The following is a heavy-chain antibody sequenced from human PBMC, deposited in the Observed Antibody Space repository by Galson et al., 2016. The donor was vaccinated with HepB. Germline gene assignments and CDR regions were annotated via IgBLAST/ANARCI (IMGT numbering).Heavy chain of an antibody. Sequence: ETLSLTCSVSGVFTSSYYWSWIRQPPGKGLEWIGYIFYDGGTNYNPSLKSRVTISLDTSKSQFSLKLTSVSPADTAVYYCARDPSYGDYWFDSWGQGTLVIVSS. CDR1: GVFTSSYY. D-gene: IGHD4-17*01. CDR3: ARDPSYGDYWFDS. CDR2: IFYDGGT. J-gene: IGHJ5*01. V-gene: IGHV4-59*01.